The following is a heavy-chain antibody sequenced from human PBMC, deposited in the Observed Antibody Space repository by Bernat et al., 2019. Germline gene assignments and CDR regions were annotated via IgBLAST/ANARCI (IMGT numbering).Heavy chain of an antibody. D-gene: IGHD6-19*01. V-gene: IGHV1-69*08. CDR1: GGTFSSYT. Sequence: QVQLVQSGAEVKKPGSSVKVSCKASGGTFSSYTISWVRQAPGQGLEWMGRIIPIRGIANYAQKFQGRVTITADKSTSTAYMELSSLRSEDTAVYYCARDIAVAGLSPYFDYWGQGTLVTVSS. CDR3: ARDIAVAGLSPYFDY. J-gene: IGHJ4*02. CDR2: IIPIRGIA.